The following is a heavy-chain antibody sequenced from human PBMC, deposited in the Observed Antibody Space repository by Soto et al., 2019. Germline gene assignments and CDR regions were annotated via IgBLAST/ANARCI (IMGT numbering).Heavy chain of an antibody. D-gene: IGHD3-22*01. Sequence: QVQLQESGPGLVKPSQTLSLTCTVSGGSISSGAYYWSWIRQHSEKGLEWIGYMHCSGIAYYNPSLTSRITISVDTSKNQFSLKLSSVTAADTAVYYCARYYFDNSGYSNWFDPWGRGTLVTVSS. J-gene: IGHJ5*02. V-gene: IGHV4-31*03. CDR2: MHCSGIA. CDR1: GGSISSGAYY. CDR3: ARYYFDNSGYSNWFDP.